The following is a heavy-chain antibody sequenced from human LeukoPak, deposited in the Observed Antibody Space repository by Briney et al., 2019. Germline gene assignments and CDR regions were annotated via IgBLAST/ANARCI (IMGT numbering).Heavy chain of an antibody. CDR3: ARAAPGVPAAMFDY. J-gene: IGHJ4*02. V-gene: IGHV4-30-2*01. Sequence: SETLSLTCTVSGGSISSGGYYWSWIRQPPGKGLEWIGYIYHSGSTYYNPSLKSRVTISVDRSKNQFSLKLSSVTAADTAVYYCARAAPGVPAAMFDYWGQGTLVTVSS. CDR1: GGSISSGGYY. CDR2: IYHSGST. D-gene: IGHD2-2*01.